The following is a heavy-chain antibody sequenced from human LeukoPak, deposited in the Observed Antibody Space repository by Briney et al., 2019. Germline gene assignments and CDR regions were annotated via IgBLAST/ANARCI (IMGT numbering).Heavy chain of an antibody. J-gene: IGHJ6*03. CDR1: GGSSSGYY. CDR2: INHSGST. Sequence: SETLSLTCAVYGGSSSGYYWSWIRQPPGKGLEWIGEINHSGSTNYNPSLKSRVTISVDTSKNQFSLKLSSVTAADTAVYYCARRAVFPYYYYYYMDVWGKGTTVTVSS. D-gene: IGHD2-8*01. V-gene: IGHV4-34*01. CDR3: ARRAVFPYYYYYYMDV.